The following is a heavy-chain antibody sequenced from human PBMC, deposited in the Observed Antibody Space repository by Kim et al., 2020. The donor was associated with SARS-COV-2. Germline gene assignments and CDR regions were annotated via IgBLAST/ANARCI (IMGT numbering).Heavy chain of an antibody. D-gene: IGHD2-2*01. V-gene: IGHV3-33*01. CDR1: GFTFNNYC. CDR2: IWNDGSYQ. J-gene: IGHJ6*03. Sequence: GGSLRLSCAASGFTFNNYCMHWVRQAPGKGLEWVSAIWNDGSYQYYADSVEGRFTISRDNSRNTLWLQMNSLIADDTAVYFCARSPLRRTSTTSYYMAVWGRGTTLTVS. CDR3: ARSPLRRTSTTSYYMAV.